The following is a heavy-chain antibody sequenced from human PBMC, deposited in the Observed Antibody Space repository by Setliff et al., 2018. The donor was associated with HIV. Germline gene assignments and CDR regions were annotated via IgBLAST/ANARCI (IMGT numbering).Heavy chain of an antibody. D-gene: IGHD5-12*01. J-gene: IGHJ4*02. CDR1: GYSISSGYY. CDR3: ARHMVATSYYFDY. Sequence: PSETLSLTCAVSGYSISSGYYWGWIRQPPGKGLEWIGSIYHRGNTYYNPSLKSRVTISVDTSKNQFSLKLSSVTAADTAVYYCARHMVATSYYFDYWGQGTLVTVSS. CDR2: IYHRGNT. V-gene: IGHV4-38-2*01.